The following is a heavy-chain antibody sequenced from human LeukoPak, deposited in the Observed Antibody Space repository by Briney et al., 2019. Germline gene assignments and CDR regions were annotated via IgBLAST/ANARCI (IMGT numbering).Heavy chain of an antibody. J-gene: IGHJ5*02. D-gene: IGHD2-2*01. V-gene: IGHV1-24*01. CDR1: GYTLTELS. CDR3: ATVVGYCSSTSCRRGWFDP. Sequence: GASVKGSCKVSGYTLTELSMHWVRQAPGKGLEWMGGFDPEDGETIYAQKFQGRVTMTEDTSTDTAYMELSSLRSEDTAVYYCATVVGYCSSTSCRRGWFDPWGQGTLVTVSS. CDR2: FDPEDGET.